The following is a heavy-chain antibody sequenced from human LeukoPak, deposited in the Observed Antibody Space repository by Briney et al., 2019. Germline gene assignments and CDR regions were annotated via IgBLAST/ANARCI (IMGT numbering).Heavy chain of an antibody. Sequence: GASVKVSCKASGYTFTGYYMHWVRQAPGQGLEWMGWINPNSGGTNYAQKFQGRVTMTRDTSISTAYMELSRLRSDDTAVYYCARVWGSSWYGNFDYWGQGTLVTVSS. CDR1: GYTFTGYY. CDR3: ARVWGSSWYGNFDY. D-gene: IGHD6-13*01. V-gene: IGHV1-2*02. J-gene: IGHJ4*02. CDR2: INPNSGGT.